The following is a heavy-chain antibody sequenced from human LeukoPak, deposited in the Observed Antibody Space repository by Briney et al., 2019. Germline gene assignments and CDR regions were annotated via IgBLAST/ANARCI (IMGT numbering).Heavy chain of an antibody. CDR2: TNPNSGGT. D-gene: IGHD3-3*01. V-gene: IGHV1-2*06. CDR3: ARAHQYYDFWSGFGYYGMDV. Sequence: ASVKVSCKASGYTFTGYYMHWVRQAPGQGLEWMGRTNPNSGGTNYAQKFQGRVTMTRDTSISTAYMELSRLRSDDTAVYYCARAHQYYDFWSGFGYYGMDVWGQGTTVTVSS. J-gene: IGHJ6*02. CDR1: GYTFTGYY.